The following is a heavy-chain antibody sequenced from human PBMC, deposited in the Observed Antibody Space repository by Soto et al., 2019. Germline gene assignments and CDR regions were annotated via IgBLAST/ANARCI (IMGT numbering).Heavy chain of an antibody. CDR3: AKITLYDSSGYDY. Sequence: EVPLLESGGGLVQPGGSLRLSCAASGFTFSSYAMSWVRQAPGKGLEWVSDISGSGGSTYYADSVKGRFTISRDNSKNTLYLQMNSLRAEDTAVYYCAKITLYDSSGYDYWGQGTLVTVSS. V-gene: IGHV3-23*01. J-gene: IGHJ4*02. D-gene: IGHD3-22*01. CDR1: GFTFSSYA. CDR2: ISGSGGST.